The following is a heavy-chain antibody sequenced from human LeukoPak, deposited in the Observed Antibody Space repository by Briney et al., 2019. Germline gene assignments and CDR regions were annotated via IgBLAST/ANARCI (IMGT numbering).Heavy chain of an antibody. CDR3: ARGWAGDYFDY. Sequence: SETLSLTCTVSGGSISSYYWSWIRQPPGKGLEWIGYIYYSGSTNYNPSLKSRVTISVDTSKNQFSLKLSSVTAADTAVYYCARGWAGDYFDYWGQGTLVTVSS. D-gene: IGHD6-19*01. CDR2: IYYSGST. V-gene: IGHV4-59*08. CDR1: GGSISSYY. J-gene: IGHJ4*02.